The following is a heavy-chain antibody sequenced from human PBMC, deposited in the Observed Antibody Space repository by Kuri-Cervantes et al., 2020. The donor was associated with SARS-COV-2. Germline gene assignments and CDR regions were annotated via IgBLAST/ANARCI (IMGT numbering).Heavy chain of an antibody. D-gene: IGHD1/OR15-1a*01. CDR3: PIWNTGLNQIDY. Sequence: GGSLRLSCAASGFTFSDYYMSWIRQAPGKGLEWVSSISSGGSYIYYADSVKGRFTISRDNARNSLYLQMNSLRAEDTAVYYCPIWNTGLNQIDYWGQGTLVT. V-gene: IGHV3-11*04. J-gene: IGHJ4*02. CDR1: GFTFSDYY. CDR2: ISSGGSYI.